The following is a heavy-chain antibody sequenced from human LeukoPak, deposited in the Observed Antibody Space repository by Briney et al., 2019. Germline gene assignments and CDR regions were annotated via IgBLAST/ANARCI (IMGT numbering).Heavy chain of an antibody. Sequence: SVKASCKASGGTFSSYAISWVRQAPGQGLEWMGGIIPIFGTANYAQKFQGRVTITADKSTSTAYMELSSLRSEDTAVYYCASGPLYCSSTSCYSAGWFDPWGQGTLVTVSS. CDR2: IIPIFGTA. V-gene: IGHV1-69*06. J-gene: IGHJ5*02. CDR1: GGTFSSYA. D-gene: IGHD2-2*02. CDR3: ASGPLYCSSTSCYSAGWFDP.